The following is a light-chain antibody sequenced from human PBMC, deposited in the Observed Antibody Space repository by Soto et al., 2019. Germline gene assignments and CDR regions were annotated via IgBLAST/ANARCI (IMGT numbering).Light chain of an antibody. V-gene: IGKV1-5*01. CDR2: DAS. CDR1: QSISTW. J-gene: IGKJ1*01. CDR3: QHYNSYSEA. Sequence: DIQMTQSPSTLSASVGDRVTITCRASQSISTWLAWYQQKPGKAPKLLIYDASSLESGVPSRFSGSGSGTEFTLTISSLQPDDFATYHCQHYNSYSEAFGQGTKVDIK.